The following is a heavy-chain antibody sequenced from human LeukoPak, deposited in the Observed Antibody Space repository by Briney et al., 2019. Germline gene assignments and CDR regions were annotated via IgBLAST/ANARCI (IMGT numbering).Heavy chain of an antibody. J-gene: IGHJ4*02. Sequence: PGGSLRLSCAASGFTFSSNYMSWVRQAPGKGREWVSVIYSDGTTYYADSVKGRFTISRDNSKNTVHLQMNSLRPEDTAVYYCARDQPPESGWYVGLWDYWGQGTLVTVSS. V-gene: IGHV3-53*01. CDR3: ARDQPPESGWYVGLWDY. CDR1: GFTFSSNY. CDR2: IYSDGTT. D-gene: IGHD6-19*01.